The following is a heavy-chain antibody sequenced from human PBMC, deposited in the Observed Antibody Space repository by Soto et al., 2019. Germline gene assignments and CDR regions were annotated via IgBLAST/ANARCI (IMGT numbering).Heavy chain of an antibody. V-gene: IGHV2-5*02. J-gene: IGHJ4*02. D-gene: IGHD2-15*01. CDR3: AHSPCSGGTCYLFDY. CDR2: IYWDDVQ. Sequence: QITLKESGPTLVKPTQTLTLTCTISGFSLSTSGVGVGWIRQPPGKALEWHALIYWDDVQRYSPSLKTRLTITKDTSRNQVVLTMTNMDPVDTATYYCAHSPCSGGTCYLFDYWGQGTLVTVSS. CDR1: GFSLSTSGVG.